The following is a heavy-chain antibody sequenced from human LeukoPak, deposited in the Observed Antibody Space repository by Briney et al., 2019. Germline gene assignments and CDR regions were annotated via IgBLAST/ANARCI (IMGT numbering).Heavy chain of an antibody. D-gene: IGHD6-19*01. J-gene: IGHJ4*02. Sequence: PGGSLRLSCAASGFTFSSYGMHWVRQAPGKGLEWVAFMRYDGSNKYYADSVKGRFTISRDNSKNTLYLQMNSLRAEDTAVYYCAIMTLRGSGWYDGVDYWGKGTLVTVSS. CDR3: AIMTLRGSGWYDGVDY. CDR2: MRYDGSNK. CDR1: GFTFSSYG. V-gene: IGHV3-30*02.